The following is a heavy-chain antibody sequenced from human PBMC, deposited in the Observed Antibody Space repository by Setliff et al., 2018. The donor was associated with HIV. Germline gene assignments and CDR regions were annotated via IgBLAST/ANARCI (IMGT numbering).Heavy chain of an antibody. V-gene: IGHV3-48*04. CDR1: GFTFNTYN. J-gene: IGHJ3*01. Sequence: PGGSLRLSCAASGFTFNTYNMNWVRQAPGKGLEWVSYISITSSTIYYADSVKGRFTISRDDAKNSLYLQMNSLRAEDTAVYYCARDRVPIYWGQGTMVTVSS. D-gene: IGHD3-10*01. CDR3: ARDRVPIY. CDR2: ISITSSTI.